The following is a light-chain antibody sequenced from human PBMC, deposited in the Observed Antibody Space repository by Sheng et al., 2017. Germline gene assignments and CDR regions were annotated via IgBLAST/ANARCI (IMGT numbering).Light chain of an antibody. CDR1: ESISAY. CDR2: KAS. J-gene: IGKJ1*01. Sequence: DIQMTQSPSALSASVGDRVTITCRASESISAYLAWYQQKPGKAPKLLIYKASNLESGVPSRFSGSGSGTEFTLTITSLQADDVASYYCQQYNSYWTFGQGTKVEIK. CDR3: QQYNSYWT. V-gene: IGKV1-5*03.